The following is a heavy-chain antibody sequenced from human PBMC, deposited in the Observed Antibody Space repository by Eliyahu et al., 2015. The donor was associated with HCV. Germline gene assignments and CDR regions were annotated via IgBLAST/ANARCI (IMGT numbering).Heavy chain of an antibody. Sequence: EVQLVESGGGLVKPGXSLRLSCAASGFTFSXYXMNWVRQAPGKGLEWVSXISSSSSYIXYADSVKGRFTXSRDNAKNSLYLQMNSLRAEDTAVYYCARDYCSGGSCYSAGAFDIWGQGTMVTVSS. J-gene: IGHJ3*02. CDR3: ARDYCSGGSCYSAGAFDI. CDR1: GFTFSXYX. CDR2: ISSSSSYI. V-gene: IGHV3-21*01. D-gene: IGHD2-15*01.